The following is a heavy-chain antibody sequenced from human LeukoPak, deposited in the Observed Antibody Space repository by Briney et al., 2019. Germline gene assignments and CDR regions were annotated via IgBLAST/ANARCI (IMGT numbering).Heavy chain of an antibody. CDR1: GGSISSTYS. CDR2: IYYSGHT. D-gene: IGHD6-19*01. V-gene: IGHV4-39*01. Sequence: LETLSLTCTVSGGSISSTYSWGWIRQPPGKGLEWIGNIYYSGHTYYSPSLKSQVTISVDTSKNQFSLKLSSVTAADTAVYYCARGIAVAGTYPGPYYFDYWGQGTLVTVSS. J-gene: IGHJ4*02. CDR3: ARGIAVAGTYPGPYYFDY.